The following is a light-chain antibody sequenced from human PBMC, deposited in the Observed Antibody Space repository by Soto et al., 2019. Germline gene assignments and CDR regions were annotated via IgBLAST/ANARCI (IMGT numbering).Light chain of an antibody. V-gene: IGLV1-36*01. CDR2: YDD. CDR1: RSNVGNNA. Sequence: QSVVTKPPSVSEAPRQRVTISCSGSRSNVGNNAVNWYQQFPGKAPKLLVYYDDLLPSGVSDRFSGSKSGTSASLAISGLQSEDEADDYCAVWDDSLNGPVFGGGTKLTVL. CDR3: AVWDDSLNGPV. J-gene: IGLJ2*01.